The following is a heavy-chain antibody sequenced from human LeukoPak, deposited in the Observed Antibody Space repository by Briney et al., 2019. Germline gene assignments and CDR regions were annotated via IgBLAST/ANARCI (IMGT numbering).Heavy chain of an antibody. CDR1: GYTFTSYY. D-gene: IGHD3-10*01. V-gene: IGHV1-46*01. CDR3: ARAYAPNYYGLGSYYTWFDP. J-gene: IGHJ5*02. Sequence: ASVKVSCKASGYTFTSYYMHWVRQAPGQGLEWMGIINPSGGSTSYAQKFQGRVTMTRDMSTSTVYMELSSLRSEDTAVYYCARAYAPNYYGLGSYYTWFDPWGQGTLVTVSS. CDR2: INPSGGST.